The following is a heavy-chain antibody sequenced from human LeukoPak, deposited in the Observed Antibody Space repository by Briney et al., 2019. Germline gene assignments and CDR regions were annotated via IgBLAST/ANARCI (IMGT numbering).Heavy chain of an antibody. Sequence: PSETLSLTCTVSGGSISSGGYYWSWIRQHPGKGLEWIGYIYYSGSTYYNPSLKSRVTISVDTSKNQFSLKLSSVTAADTAVYYCARERPFGESFTGWFDPWGQGTLVTVSS. J-gene: IGHJ5*02. CDR2: IYYSGST. CDR3: ARERPFGESFTGWFDP. D-gene: IGHD3-10*01. CDR1: GGSISSGGYY. V-gene: IGHV4-31*03.